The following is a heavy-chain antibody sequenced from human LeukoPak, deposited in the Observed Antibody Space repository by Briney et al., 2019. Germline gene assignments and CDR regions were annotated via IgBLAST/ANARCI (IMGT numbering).Heavy chain of an antibody. Sequence: SETLSLTCAVYGGSFSGYYCSWIRQPPGKGLEWIGEINHSGSTNYNPSLKSRVTISVDTSKNQFSLKLSSVTAADTAVYYCARDAHYYYGMDVWGQGTTVTVSS. CDR1: GGSFSGYY. CDR2: INHSGST. CDR3: ARDAHYYYGMDV. V-gene: IGHV4-34*01. J-gene: IGHJ6*02.